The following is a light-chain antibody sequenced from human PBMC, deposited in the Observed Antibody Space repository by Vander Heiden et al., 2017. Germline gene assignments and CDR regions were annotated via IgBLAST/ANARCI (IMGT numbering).Light chain of an antibody. J-gene: IGKJ1*01. CDR2: AAS. Sequence: IQLTQSPSSLSASVGDRVTITCRASQGISSYLAWYQQKPGKAPKLLIYAASTLQSGVPSRFSGSGSGTDFTLTSSSLQPEDFATYYCQQLNSYPPWTFGQGTKVEIK. CDR3: QQLNSYPPWT. V-gene: IGKV1-9*01. CDR1: QGISSY.